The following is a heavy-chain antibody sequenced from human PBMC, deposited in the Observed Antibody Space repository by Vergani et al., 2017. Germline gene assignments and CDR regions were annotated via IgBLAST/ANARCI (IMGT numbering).Heavy chain of an antibody. Sequence: QVQLQESGPGLVKPSETLSLTCTVSGGSVSSGSYYWSWIRQPPGKGLEWIGYIYYSGSTNYNPSLKSRVTISVDKSKNQFSLKLSSVTAADTAVYYCASDYDFWSGYLSYWGQGTLVTVSS. CDR3: ASDYDFWSGYLSY. J-gene: IGHJ4*02. CDR1: GGSVSSGSYY. CDR2: IYYSGST. V-gene: IGHV4-61*01. D-gene: IGHD3-3*01.